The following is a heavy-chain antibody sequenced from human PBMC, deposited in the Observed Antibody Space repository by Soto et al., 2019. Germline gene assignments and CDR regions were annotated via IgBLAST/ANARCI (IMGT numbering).Heavy chain of an antibody. Sequence: QVQLVESGGGVVQPGRSLRLSCVASGFTFSSYGMHWVRQAPGKRLEWVALIYYDGSQKYYADSVKGRFIISRDNSRSTLYLQMNSRRAEDTAVYYCAKDMVDYWGQGTLVTVAS. J-gene: IGHJ4*02. V-gene: IGHV3-33*06. CDR1: GFTFSSYG. D-gene: IGHD3-10*01. CDR2: IYYDGSQK. CDR3: AKDMVDY.